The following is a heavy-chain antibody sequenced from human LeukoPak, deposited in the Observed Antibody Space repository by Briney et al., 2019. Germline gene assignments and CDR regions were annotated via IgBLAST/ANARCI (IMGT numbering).Heavy chain of an antibody. D-gene: IGHD3-10*01. CDR3: AEVESSYCRI. V-gene: IGHV3-23*01. Sequence: PGGSLRLSCAASGFTFSKAWMSWVRQAPGKGLEWVSSIGGSGSTTYYADSVRGRFTISRDNSKNSMYPQMSSLRAEDTALYYCAEVESSYCRIWGQGTLVTVSS. CDR1: GFTFSKAW. J-gene: IGHJ4*02. CDR2: IGGSGSTT.